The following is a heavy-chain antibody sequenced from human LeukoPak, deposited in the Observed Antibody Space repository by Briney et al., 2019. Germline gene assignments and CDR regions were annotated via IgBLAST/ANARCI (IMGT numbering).Heavy chain of an antibody. D-gene: IGHD1-26*01. V-gene: IGHV4-39*07. J-gene: IGHJ4*02. CDR1: GGSISSSSYY. Sequence: SETLSLTCTVSGGSISSSSYYWGWIRQPPGKGLEWIGSIYYSGSTYYNPSLKSRVTISVGTSKNQFSLKLSSVTAADTAVYYCARVVSGSPAPFDYWGQGTLVTVSS. CDR2: IYYSGST. CDR3: ARVVSGSPAPFDY.